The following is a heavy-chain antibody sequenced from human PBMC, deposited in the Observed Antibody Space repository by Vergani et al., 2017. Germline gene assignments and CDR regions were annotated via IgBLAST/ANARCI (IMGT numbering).Heavy chain of an antibody. V-gene: IGHV4-38-2*01. CDR3: ARGKASVAATRTFDY. Sequence: QVQLQESGPGLVKPSETLSLTCAVSGYSISSGYYWGWIRQPPGKGLEWIGSIYHSGSTYYNPSLKSRVTISVDTSKNQFSLKLSSVTAADTAVYYCARGKASVAATRTFDYWGQGTLVTVSS. J-gene: IGHJ4*02. D-gene: IGHD2-15*01. CDR2: IYHSGST. CDR1: GYSISSGYY.